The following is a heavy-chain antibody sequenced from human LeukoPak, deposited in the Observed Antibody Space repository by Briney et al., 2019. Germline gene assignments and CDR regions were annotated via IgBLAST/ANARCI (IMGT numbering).Heavy chain of an antibody. J-gene: IGHJ4*02. Sequence: PQASVKVSCKASGYTFTSYYMHWVRQAPGQGLEWMGIINPSGGSTSYAQKFQGRVTMTRDTSTSTVYMELSSLRSEDTAVYYCARPGYDYYDSSFRYYFDYWGQGTLVTVSS. CDR1: GYTFTSYY. CDR3: ARPGYDYYDSSFRYYFDY. CDR2: INPSGGST. D-gene: IGHD3-22*01. V-gene: IGHV1-46*01.